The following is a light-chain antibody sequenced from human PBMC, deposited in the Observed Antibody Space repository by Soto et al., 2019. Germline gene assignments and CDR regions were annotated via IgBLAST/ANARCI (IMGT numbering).Light chain of an antibody. CDR3: QQYNNWPPWT. V-gene: IGKV3-15*01. Sequence: EIVMTQSPATLSVSPGERATLSCRASQSVSSNLACYQQKPGQAPRLLIYGASTRATGIPARFSGSGSGTEFTLTISSLQSEDFAVYYCQQYNNWPPWTFGQGTKADIK. CDR2: GAS. J-gene: IGKJ1*01. CDR1: QSVSSN.